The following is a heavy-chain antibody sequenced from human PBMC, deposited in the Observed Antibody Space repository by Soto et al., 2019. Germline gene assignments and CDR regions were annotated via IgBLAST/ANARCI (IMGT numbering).Heavy chain of an antibody. CDR3: ARDPDYGDYPRWFDP. D-gene: IGHD4-17*01. V-gene: IGHV1-69*13. CDR1: GGTFSSYA. Sequence: GASVKVSCKASGGTFSSYAISWLRQAPGQGLEWMGGIIPIFGTANCAQKFQGRVTITADESTSTAYMELSSLRSEDTAVYYCARDPDYGDYPRWFDPWGQGTLVTVSS. J-gene: IGHJ5*02. CDR2: IIPIFGTA.